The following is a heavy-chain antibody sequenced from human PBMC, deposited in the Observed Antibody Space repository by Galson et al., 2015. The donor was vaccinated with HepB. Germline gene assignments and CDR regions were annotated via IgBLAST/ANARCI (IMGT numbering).Heavy chain of an antibody. Sequence: SVKVPCKASGGTFRSYTFSWVRQAPGQGLEWMGRIIPILGLINYAQSFQGRLTITADKSTSTVYMELSSRRSEDTAVSYCARSPTGPGGLDVWGQGTTVTVSS. CDR2: IIPILGLI. CDR1: GGTFRSYT. J-gene: IGHJ6*02. V-gene: IGHV1-69*02. D-gene: IGHD4-17*01. CDR3: ARSPTGPGGLDV.